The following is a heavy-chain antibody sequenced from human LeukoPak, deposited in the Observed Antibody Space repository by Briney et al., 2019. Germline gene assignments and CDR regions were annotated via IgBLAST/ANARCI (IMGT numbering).Heavy chain of an antibody. CDR2: ISPTGSTT. Sequence: GGSLRLSCTASGFSFSGHWMHWARQLPGKGLVWVSRISPTGSTTSYADSVKGRFTVSRDNAKNTLYLQVNNLRAEDTAVYYCARGPNSNWSGLDFWGQGTLPTVSS. J-gene: IGHJ4*02. CDR1: GFSFSGHW. CDR3: ARGPNSNWSGLDF. V-gene: IGHV3-74*01. D-gene: IGHD6-6*01.